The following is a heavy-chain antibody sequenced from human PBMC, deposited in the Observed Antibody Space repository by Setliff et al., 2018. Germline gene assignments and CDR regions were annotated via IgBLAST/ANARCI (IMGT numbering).Heavy chain of an antibody. CDR3: ARLYIVVVVAATPAWFDP. Sequence: SETLSLTCAVSGYSISSGYYWGWIRQPPGKGLEWIGSIYHSGSTYYNPSLKSRVTISVDTSKNQFSLKLSPVTAADTAVYYCARLYIVVVVAATPAWFDPWGQGTLVTVSS. D-gene: IGHD2-15*01. CDR1: GYSISSGYY. V-gene: IGHV4-38-2*01. CDR2: IYHSGST. J-gene: IGHJ5*02.